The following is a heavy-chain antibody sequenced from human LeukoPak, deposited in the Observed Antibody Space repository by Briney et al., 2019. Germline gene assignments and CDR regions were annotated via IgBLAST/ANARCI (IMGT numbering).Heavy chain of an antibody. CDR1: GGSISSSSSY. Sequence: KPSETLSLTCTVSGGSISSSSSYWGWIRQPAGKGLEWIGRIYTSGSTNYNPSLKSRVTISVDTSKNQFSLKLSSVTAADTAVYYCARYYDFWSGPMDDAFDIWGQGTMVTVSS. CDR2: IYTSGST. J-gene: IGHJ3*02. D-gene: IGHD3-3*01. CDR3: ARYYDFWSGPMDDAFDI. V-gene: IGHV4-61*02.